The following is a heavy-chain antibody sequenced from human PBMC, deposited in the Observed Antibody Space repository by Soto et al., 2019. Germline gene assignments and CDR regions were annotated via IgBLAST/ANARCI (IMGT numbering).Heavy chain of an antibody. J-gene: IGHJ4*02. D-gene: IGHD3-10*01. CDR2: ISAYNGNT. Sequence: GASVKVSCKASGYTFTSYGISWVRQAPGQGLEWMGWISAYNGNTNYAQKLQGRVTMTTDTSTSTAYMELRSLRSDDTAVYYCAREGITMVRGILEALGYWGQGTLVTVSS. V-gene: IGHV1-18*01. CDR1: GYTFTSYG. CDR3: AREGITMVRGILEALGY.